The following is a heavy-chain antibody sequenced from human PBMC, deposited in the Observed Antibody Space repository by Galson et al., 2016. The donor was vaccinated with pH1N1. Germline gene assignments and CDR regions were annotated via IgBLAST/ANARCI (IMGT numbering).Heavy chain of an antibody. CDR3: ARMVATAFDHWGEQNWHVDF. J-gene: IGHJ2*01. D-gene: IGHD2-21*02. Sequence: SLRLSCASSGFTFNKYWMHWVRQSPGKGLVWVARINDEGTSRSHADSVEGRFTISRDNSKNMVYLQMNKVGADDTAVYFCARMVATAFDHWGEQNWHVDFWGRCTPVTVAS. V-gene: IGHV3-74*01. CDR2: INDEGTSR. CDR1: GFTFNKYW.